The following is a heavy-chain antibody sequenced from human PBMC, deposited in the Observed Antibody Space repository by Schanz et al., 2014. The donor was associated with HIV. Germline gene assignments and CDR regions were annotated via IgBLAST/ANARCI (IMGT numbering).Heavy chain of an antibody. CDR2: INAYKGNT. V-gene: IGHV1-18*04. Sequence: QVQLVQSGAEVKKPGASVKVSCKASGYTFSSYGISWVRQAPGQGLEWMGWINAYKGNTNYAQKLQGRVTMTTDTSTNTAYMELRRLRSDDTAVYYCARWGRGCSGGSCYWGYYGMDVWGQGTTVTVSS. CDR1: GYTFSSYG. D-gene: IGHD2-15*01. J-gene: IGHJ6*02. CDR3: ARWGRGCSGGSCYWGYYGMDV.